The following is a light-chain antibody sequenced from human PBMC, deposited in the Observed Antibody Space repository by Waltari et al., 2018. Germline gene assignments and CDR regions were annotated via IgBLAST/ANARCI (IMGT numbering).Light chain of an antibody. V-gene: IGKV3-15*01. CDR2: RAS. CDR1: QSVRDA. CDR3: QQYLKWPLT. Sequence: EIVMTQSPATLSVSPGERATLSCRASQSVRDALAWYQQIPGQAPRLLIYRASTRATGIPARFSGSGSGTEFTLTISSLQSEDFAVYSCQQYLKWPLTFGQGTRLE. J-gene: IGKJ5*01.